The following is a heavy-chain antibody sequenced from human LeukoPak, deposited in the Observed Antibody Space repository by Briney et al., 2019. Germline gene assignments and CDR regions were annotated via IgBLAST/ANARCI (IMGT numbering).Heavy chain of an antibody. CDR2: FDPEDGET. CDR3: ATDRPMYYYDTHRAFDI. J-gene: IGHJ3*02. D-gene: IGHD3-22*01. V-gene: IGHV1-24*01. Sequence: NPGGSLRLSCAASGFTFSSYGMHWVRQAPGKGLEWMGGFDPEDGETIYAQKFQGRVTMTEDTSTDTAYMELSSLRSEDTAVYYCATDRPMYYYDTHRAFDIWGQGTMVTVSS. CDR1: GFTFSSYG.